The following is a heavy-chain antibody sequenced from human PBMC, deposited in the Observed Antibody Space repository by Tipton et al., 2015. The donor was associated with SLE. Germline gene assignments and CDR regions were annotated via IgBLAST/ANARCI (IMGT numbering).Heavy chain of an antibody. Sequence: SLRLSCAASGFTFSSYAMHWVRQAPGKGLEWVAVISYDGSNKYYADSVKGRFTISRDNSKNTLYLQMNSLRAEDTAVYYCASADTATVRRAFDIWGQGTMVTVSS. CDR2: ISYDGSNK. CDR1: GFTFSSYA. J-gene: IGHJ3*02. D-gene: IGHD5-18*01. CDR3: ASADTATVRRAFDI. V-gene: IGHV3-30*04.